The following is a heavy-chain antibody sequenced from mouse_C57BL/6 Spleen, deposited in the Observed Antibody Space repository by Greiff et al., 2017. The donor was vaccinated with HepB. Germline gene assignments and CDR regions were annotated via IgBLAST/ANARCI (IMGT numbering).Heavy chain of an antibody. J-gene: IGHJ2*01. CDR2: ISYDGSN. CDR3: AREGSSGYVPFDY. V-gene: IGHV3-6*01. CDR1: GYSITSGYY. Sequence: DVQLQESGPGLVKPSQSLSLTCSVTGYSITSGYYWNWIRQFPGNKLEWMGYISYDGSNNYNPSLKNRISITRDTSKNQFFLKLNSVTTEDTATYYCAREGSSGYVPFDYWGQGTTLTVSS. D-gene: IGHD3-2*02.